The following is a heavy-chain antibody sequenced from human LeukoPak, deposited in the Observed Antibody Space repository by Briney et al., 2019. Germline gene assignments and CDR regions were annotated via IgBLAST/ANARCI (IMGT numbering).Heavy chain of an antibody. D-gene: IGHD2-15*01. CDR1: GLTFSSYW. Sequence: PGGSLRLSCAASGLTFSSYWMSWVRQAPGKGLEWVANIKQDGSEKYYVDSVRGRFTISRDNAQNSLYLQMNSLRAEDTAVYYCASHKRGYCSGGSCDWSYWGQGTLVTVSS. J-gene: IGHJ4*02. CDR2: IKQDGSEK. V-gene: IGHV3-7*05. CDR3: ASHKRGYCSGGSCDWSY.